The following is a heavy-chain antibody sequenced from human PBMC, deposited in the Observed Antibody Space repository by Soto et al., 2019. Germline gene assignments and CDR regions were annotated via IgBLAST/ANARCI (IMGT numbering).Heavy chain of an antibody. D-gene: IGHD2-2*02. CDR1: GGTFSSYA. V-gene: IGHV1-69*01. CDR2: IIPIFGTA. J-gene: IGHJ5*02. CDR3: ARDGPGYCSSTSCYTLYNWFDP. Sequence: QVQLVQSGAEVKKPGSSVKVSCKASGGTFSSYAISWVRQAPGQGLEWMGGIIPIFGTANYAQKFQGSVTITADESTSTAYMELSSLRSEDTAVYYCARDGPGYCSSTSCYTLYNWFDPWGQGTLVTVSS.